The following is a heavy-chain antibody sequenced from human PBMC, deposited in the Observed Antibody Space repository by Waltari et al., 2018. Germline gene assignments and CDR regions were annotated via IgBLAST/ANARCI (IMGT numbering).Heavy chain of an antibody. D-gene: IGHD1-26*01. CDR1: VHTFSSYG. V-gene: IGHV1-18*01. Sequence: QVHLVQSGAEVRKPGASVKVSCKASVHTFSSYGISWVRQAPGHGLEWLGWISGYKGNTNYAQKVQGRVTRTTDTSTNTAYMELRSLRSDDTAVYYCARGTEYSGRSGLGMDYWGQGTLVTVSS. CDR3: ARGTEYSGRSGLGMDY. J-gene: IGHJ4*02. CDR2: ISGYKGNT.